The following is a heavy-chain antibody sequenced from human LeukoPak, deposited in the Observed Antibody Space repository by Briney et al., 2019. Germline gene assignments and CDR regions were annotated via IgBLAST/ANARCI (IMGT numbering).Heavy chain of an antibody. D-gene: IGHD5-18*01. V-gene: IGHV3-9*03. CDR3: AKTAGIQLWSHFDY. CDR1: GFTFDDYA. Sequence: GRSLRLSCAASGFTFDDYAMHWVRQAPGKGLEWVSGISWNSGSIGYADSVKGRFTISRDNAKNSLYLQMNSLRAEDMALYYCAKTAGIQLWSHFDYWGQGTLVTVSS. J-gene: IGHJ4*02. CDR2: ISWNSGSI.